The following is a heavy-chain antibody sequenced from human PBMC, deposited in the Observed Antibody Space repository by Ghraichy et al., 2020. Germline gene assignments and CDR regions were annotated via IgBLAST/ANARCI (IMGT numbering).Heavy chain of an antibody. Sequence: LSLTCAASGFIFSDYAIHWVRQAPGKGLEWVAVISFDGRETYYVDSVKGRFAISRDNSRNRVYLQMTRLRAEDTAVYYCAKDLCPNGAGSTYDYWGQGTLVTVSS. CDR3: AKDLCPNGAGSTYDY. D-gene: IGHD3-10*01. V-gene: IGHV3-30*09. J-gene: IGHJ4*02. CDR2: ISFDGRET. CDR1: GFIFSDYA.